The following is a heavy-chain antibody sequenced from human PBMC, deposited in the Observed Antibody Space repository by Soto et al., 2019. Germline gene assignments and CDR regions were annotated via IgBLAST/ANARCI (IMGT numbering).Heavy chain of an antibody. D-gene: IGHD6-19*01. CDR1: GFTFGDYA. J-gene: IGHJ4*02. Sequence: GGSLRLSCTASGFTFGDYAMSWVRQAPGKGLEWVGFIRSKAYGGTTEYAASVKGRFTISRDDSKSIAYLQMNSLKTEDTAVYYCTTAGSVPLDYWGQGTLVTVSS. CDR2: IRSKAYGGTT. CDR3: TTAGSVPLDY. V-gene: IGHV3-49*04.